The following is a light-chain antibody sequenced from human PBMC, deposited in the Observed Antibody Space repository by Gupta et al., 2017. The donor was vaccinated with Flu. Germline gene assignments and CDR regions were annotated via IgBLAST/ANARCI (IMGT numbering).Light chain of an antibody. Sequence: CSGKGLGDRYVSWFQQRPGQSPVVVIYQDNKWPSGIPGRFSGSNSGNTGTLTISRTQATDEADYYCQAWDNSAVVFGGGTKLTVL. CDR3: QAWDNSAVV. CDR2: QDN. J-gene: IGLJ3*02. V-gene: IGLV3-1*01. CDR1: GLGDRY.